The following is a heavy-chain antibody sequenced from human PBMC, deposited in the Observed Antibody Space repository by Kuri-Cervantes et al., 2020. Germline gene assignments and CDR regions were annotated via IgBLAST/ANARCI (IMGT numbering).Heavy chain of an antibody. CDR2: IYYSGST. D-gene: IGHD3-22*01. CDR1: GGSISSSSYY. V-gene: IGHV4-39*07. J-gene: IGHJ3*02. Sequence: SETLSLTCTVSGGSISSSSYYWGRIRQPPGKGLEWIGSIYYSGSTYYNPSLKSRVTISVDTSKNQFSLKLSSVTAADTAVYYCARITMIVVPPSDAFDIWGQGTMVTVSS. CDR3: ARITMIVVPPSDAFDI.